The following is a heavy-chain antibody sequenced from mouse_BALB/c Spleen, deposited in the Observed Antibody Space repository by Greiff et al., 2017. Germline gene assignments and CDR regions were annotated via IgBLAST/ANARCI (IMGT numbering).Heavy chain of an antibody. V-gene: IGHV3-6*02. J-gene: IGHJ1*01. Sequence: DVQLQESGPGLVKPSQSLSLTCSVTGYSITSGYYWNWIRQFPGNKLEWMGYISYDGSNNYNPSLKNRISITRDTSKNQFFLKLNSVTTEDTATYYCARGGLLRLLRYFDVWGAGTTVTVSS. CDR1: GYSITSGYY. CDR3: ARGGLLRLLRYFDV. D-gene: IGHD1-2*01. CDR2: ISYDGSN.